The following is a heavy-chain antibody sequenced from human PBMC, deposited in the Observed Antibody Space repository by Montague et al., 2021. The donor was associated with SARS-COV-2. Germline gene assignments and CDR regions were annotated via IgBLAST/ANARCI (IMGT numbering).Heavy chain of an antibody. D-gene: IGHD3-10*01. CDR2: IRSKTYGGTT. J-gene: IGHJ4*02. Sequence: SRRLSCAASGFTFGDYAMSWVRQAPGKGLEWVGFIRSKTYGGTTEYAASVKGRFTISRDDSKSIAYLQMNSLKTEDTAVYYCTRHLRIGSYWGQGTLVTVSS. CDR3: TRHLRIGSY. CDR1: GFTFGDYA. V-gene: IGHV3-49*04.